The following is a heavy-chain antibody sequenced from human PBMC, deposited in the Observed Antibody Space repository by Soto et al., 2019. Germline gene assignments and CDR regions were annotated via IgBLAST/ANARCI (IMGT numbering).Heavy chain of an antibody. CDR3: ARVYCSSTSCYTLGAYYYYGMDV. CDR1: GGTFSSYA. J-gene: IGHJ6*02. V-gene: IGHV1-69*13. Sequence: ASVKVSCKASGGTFSSYAISWVRQAPGQGLEWMGGIIPIFGTANYAQKFQGRVTITADESTSTAYMELSSLRSEDTAVYYCARVYCSSTSCYTLGAYYYYGMDVWGQGTTVTVYS. CDR2: IIPIFGTA. D-gene: IGHD2-2*02.